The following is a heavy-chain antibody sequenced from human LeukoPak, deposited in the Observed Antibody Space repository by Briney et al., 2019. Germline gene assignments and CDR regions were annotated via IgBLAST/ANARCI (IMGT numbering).Heavy chain of an antibody. Sequence: GASVKVSCKASGYTFSSYGISWVRQAPGQGLEWMGWISAYNGNTNYAQKLQGRVTMTTDTSTSTAYMELRSLRSDDTAVYYCARDLLISAIVVVPAGPYGMDVWGQGTTVTVSS. D-gene: IGHD2-2*01. V-gene: IGHV1-18*01. J-gene: IGHJ6*02. CDR1: GYTFSSYG. CDR3: ARDLLISAIVVVPAGPYGMDV. CDR2: ISAYNGNT.